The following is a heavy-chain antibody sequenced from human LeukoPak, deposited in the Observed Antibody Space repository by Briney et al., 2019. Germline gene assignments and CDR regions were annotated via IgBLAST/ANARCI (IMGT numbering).Heavy chain of an antibody. CDR3: ARHSSGTSP. CDR1: GGSISSSPYY. CDR2: IYYSGST. J-gene: IGHJ5*02. Sequence: SETLSLTCTVSGGSISSSPYYRAWIRQPPGKGLEWLGAIYYSGSTYYNPSLKSRVTISVDTSKNQFSLKLFFVTAADTAVYYCARHSSGTSPRGQGTLVTVSS. V-gene: IGHV4-39*01. D-gene: IGHD6-19*01.